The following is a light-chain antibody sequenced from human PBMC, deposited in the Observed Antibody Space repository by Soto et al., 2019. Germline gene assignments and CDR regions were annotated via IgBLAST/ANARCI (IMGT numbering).Light chain of an antibody. Sequence: QSALTQPASVSGSPGQSITIYCIGTSSDVGGYNYVSWYQQHPDKAPKLIIYEVSNRPSGVSIRFSGSKSANTASLTISGLQAEDEADYYCSSYTTTYTVLFGGGTKLTVL. CDR3: SSYTTTYTVL. CDR1: SSDVGGYNY. J-gene: IGLJ2*01. CDR2: EVS. V-gene: IGLV2-14*01.